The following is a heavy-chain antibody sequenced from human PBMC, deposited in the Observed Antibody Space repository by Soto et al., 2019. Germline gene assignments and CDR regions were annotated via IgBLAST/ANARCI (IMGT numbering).Heavy chain of an antibody. J-gene: IGHJ6*02. CDR1: GFTFSGHA. V-gene: IGHV3-23*01. CDR3: ARWDYDFWSGSSYYYGMDV. Sequence: PGGSLRLSCAASGFTFSGHAMSWVRQAPGKGLQWVSAISGDGCHKYYADSVKGRFTISRDNSKNRLYLQMNSLRAEDTAVYYCARWDYDFWSGSSYYYGMDVWGQGTTVTVSS. CDR2: ISGDGCHK. D-gene: IGHD3-3*01.